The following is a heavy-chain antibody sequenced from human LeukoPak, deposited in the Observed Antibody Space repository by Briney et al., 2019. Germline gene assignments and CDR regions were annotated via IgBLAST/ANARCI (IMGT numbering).Heavy chain of an antibody. V-gene: IGHV4-59*01. CDR3: ARDVVVAATSYGMDV. CDR2: IYYSGST. CDR1: GGSISSYY. J-gene: IGHJ6*02. D-gene: IGHD2-15*01. Sequence: SETLSLTCTVSGGSISSYYWSWIRRPPGKGLEWIGYIYYSGSTNYNPSLKSRVTISVDTSKNQFSLKLSSVTAADTAVYYCARDVVVAATSYGMDVWGQGTTVTVSS.